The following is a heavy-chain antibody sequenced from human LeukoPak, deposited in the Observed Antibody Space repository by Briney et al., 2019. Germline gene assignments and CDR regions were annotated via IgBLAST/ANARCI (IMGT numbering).Heavy chain of an antibody. J-gene: IGHJ5*02. CDR3: ARSGHTSGWFDP. Sequence: PSETLSLTCTVSGGSINSYYWSWIRQPPGKGLEWVGYIYYIENTNYNPSYYNPSLKSRVTMSLDTSKNQFSLKLSSVTAADTAMYYCARSGHTSGWFDPWGQGTLVTVSS. CDR2: IYYIENT. D-gene: IGHD3-10*01. V-gene: IGHV4-59*01. CDR1: GGSINSYY.